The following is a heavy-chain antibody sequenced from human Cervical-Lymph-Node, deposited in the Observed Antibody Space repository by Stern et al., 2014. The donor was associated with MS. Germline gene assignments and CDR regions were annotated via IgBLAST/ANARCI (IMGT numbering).Heavy chain of an antibody. CDR2: LYWADDK. Sequence: ESGPTLVKPTQTLTLTCTFSGFSLSTSGVGVGWIRQPPGKALEWLALLYWADDKCYRPSLRSRLTITKDTSKNQVVLRMTNMDPVDTATYFCAHGGRITMLRGVGMYDPFDYWGQGTLVTVSS. V-gene: IGHV2-5*02. D-gene: IGHD3-10*01. CDR3: AHGGRITMLRGVGMYDPFDY. CDR1: GFSLSTSGVG. J-gene: IGHJ4*02.